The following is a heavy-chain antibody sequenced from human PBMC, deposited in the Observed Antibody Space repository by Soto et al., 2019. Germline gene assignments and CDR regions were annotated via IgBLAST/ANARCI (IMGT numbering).Heavy chain of an antibody. J-gene: IGHJ4*02. CDR1: GFTFSSYS. V-gene: IGHV3-21*01. D-gene: IGHD2-15*01. CDR3: ARGRSLNTNMDY. CDR2: ISSSRGYT. Sequence: EVQLVESGGGLVKPGGSLRLSCAASGFTFSSYSMNWVRQAPGKGLEWVSSISSSRGYTSYADSVKGRFTISRDNAKNSLYLQIDSLRAEDTAVYYCARGRSLNTNMDYCGQGALVTVSS.